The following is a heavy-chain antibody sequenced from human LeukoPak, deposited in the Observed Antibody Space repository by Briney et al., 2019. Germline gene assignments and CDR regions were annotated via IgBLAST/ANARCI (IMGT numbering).Heavy chain of an antibody. Sequence: SETLSLTCTVSGGSISSYYWSWIRQPPGKGLEWIGYIYYSGSTNYNPSLKSQVTISIDTSKNQFSLKLSSVTAAGTAVYYCARGGSSGWVDYWGQGTLVTVSS. CDR3: ARGGSSGWVDY. CDR1: GGSISSYY. D-gene: IGHD6-19*01. V-gene: IGHV4-59*01. J-gene: IGHJ4*02. CDR2: IYYSGST.